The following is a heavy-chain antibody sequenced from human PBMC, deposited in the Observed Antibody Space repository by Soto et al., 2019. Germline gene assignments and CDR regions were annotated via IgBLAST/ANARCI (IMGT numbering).Heavy chain of an antibody. V-gene: IGHV4-59*01. J-gene: IGHJ6*02. CDR2: IYDTGISGYTPST. CDR1: GGSITSSY. Sequence: SETLSLTCTVSGGSITSSYWSWIRRPPGKGLEWIAYIYDTGISGYTPSTSYNPSLKSRVTMSVDTSKSQFSLKLTSVTAADTDVYSCERGQEAFFYYGLDVWGQGITVTVSS. CDR3: ERGQEAFFYYGLDV.